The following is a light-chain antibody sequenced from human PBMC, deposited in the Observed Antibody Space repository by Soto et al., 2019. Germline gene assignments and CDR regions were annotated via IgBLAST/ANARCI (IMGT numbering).Light chain of an antibody. J-gene: IGKJ1*01. CDR3: QHHNSVPPWT. CDR2: LAS. V-gene: IGKV1-5*01. CDR1: QSISNW. Sequence: DIQLTQSPSTLSASVGDSVTITCRASQSISNWLAWYQQKPGKAPKLLIYLASSLETGVPSRFSGSGSGTEFTLTISSLQPDDFATYYCQHHNSVPPWTFGQGTKVDIK.